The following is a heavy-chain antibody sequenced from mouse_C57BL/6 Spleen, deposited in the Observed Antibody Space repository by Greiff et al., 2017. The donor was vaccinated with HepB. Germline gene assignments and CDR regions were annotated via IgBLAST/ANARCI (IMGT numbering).Heavy chain of an antibody. CDR3: ARSGEYSNYGYYAMDY. Sequence: VKLQQPGAELVKPGASVKMSCKASGYTFTSYWITWVKQRPGQGLEWIGDIYPGSGSTNYNEKFKSKATLTVDTSSSKAYMQLSSLTSEDSAVYYCARSGEYSNYGYYAMDYWGQGTSVTVSS. D-gene: IGHD2-5*01. CDR2: IYPGSGST. CDR1: GYTFTSYW. V-gene: IGHV1-55*01. J-gene: IGHJ4*01.